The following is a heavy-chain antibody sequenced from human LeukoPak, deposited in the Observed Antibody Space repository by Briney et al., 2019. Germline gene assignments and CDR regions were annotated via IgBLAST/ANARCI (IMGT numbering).Heavy chain of an antibody. CDR1: GFTSSSYT. CDR3: ARDAPAYYDILTGSDPGMDV. Sequence: GGSLRLSCAAPGFTSSSYTMNWVRQAPGEGPEWVSSISSSSSYIYYADSVKGRFTISRDNAKNSLYLQMNSLRAEDTAVYYCARDAPAYYDILTGSDPGMDVWGQGTTVTVSS. J-gene: IGHJ6*02. V-gene: IGHV3-21*01. D-gene: IGHD3-9*01. CDR2: ISSSSSYI.